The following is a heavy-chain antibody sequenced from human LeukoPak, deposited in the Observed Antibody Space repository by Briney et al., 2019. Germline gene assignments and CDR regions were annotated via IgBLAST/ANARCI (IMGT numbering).Heavy chain of an antibody. D-gene: IGHD3-9*01. CDR3: ATTIRYFDWSPYYYYYYMDV. CDR2: IYASGNT. J-gene: IGHJ6*03. V-gene: IGHV4-4*07. Sequence: PSETLSLTCTVSGGSISSYYWSWVRQPAGKGLEWIGRIYASGNTNYNPSLKGRVTMTVDTSKNQFSLKLSSVTAADTAVYYCATTIRYFDWSPYYYYYYMDVWGKGTTVTVSS. CDR1: GGSISSYY.